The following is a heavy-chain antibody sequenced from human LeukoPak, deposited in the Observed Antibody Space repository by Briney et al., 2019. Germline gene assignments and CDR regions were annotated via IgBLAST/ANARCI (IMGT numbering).Heavy chain of an antibody. CDR1: GGTFSSYA. Sequence: SVKVSCKASGGTFSSYAISWVRQAPGQGLEWMGGIIPIFGTANYAQKFQGRVTITADESTSTAYMELSSPRSEDTAVYYCATLDSYDSSGYPNWFDPWGQGTLVTVSS. D-gene: IGHD3-22*01. CDR2: IIPIFGTA. V-gene: IGHV1-69*01. CDR3: ATLDSYDSSGYPNWFDP. J-gene: IGHJ5*02.